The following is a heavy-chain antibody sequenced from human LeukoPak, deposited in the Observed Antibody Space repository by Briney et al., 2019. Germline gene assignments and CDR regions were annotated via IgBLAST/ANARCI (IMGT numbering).Heavy chain of an antibody. D-gene: IGHD2-2*01. Sequence: GGSLRLSFAASGFTVSSNYMSWVRQAPGKGLEWVSVIYSGGSTYYADSVEGRFTISRDNSKNTLYLQMNSLRAEDTAVYYCAREVGNWFDPWGQGTLVTVSS. CDR2: IYSGGST. V-gene: IGHV3-53*01. CDR1: GFTVSSNY. CDR3: AREVGNWFDP. J-gene: IGHJ5*02.